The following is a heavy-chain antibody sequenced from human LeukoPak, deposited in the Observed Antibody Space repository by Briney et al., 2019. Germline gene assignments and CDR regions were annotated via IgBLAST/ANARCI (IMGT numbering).Heavy chain of an antibody. V-gene: IGHV3-30-3*01. Sequence: PGGSLRLSCAASGFTFRSYAMNWVRQAPGKGLEWLAVISYDGSKKYYADSVQGRFTISRDNSKNTLYLQMNGLGAEDTAVYYCARDSHAPDTVVVSCYFDSWGQGTLVTVSS. D-gene: IGHD5-18*01. CDR3: ARDSHAPDTVVVSCYFDS. CDR2: ISYDGSKK. J-gene: IGHJ4*02. CDR1: GFTFRSYA.